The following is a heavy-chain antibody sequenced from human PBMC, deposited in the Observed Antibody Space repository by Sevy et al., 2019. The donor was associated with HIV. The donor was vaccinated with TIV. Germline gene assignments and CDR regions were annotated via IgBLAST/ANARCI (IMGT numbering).Heavy chain of an antibody. CDR1: GFTFSSYG. Sequence: GGSLRLSCAASGFTFSSYGMHWVRQAPGKGLEWVAVISSDGSTKYYEDSVKGRFTISRDNSKNTLYLQMNSLRAEDTAVYYCAKDRYYYDSSGYYYYFDYWGQGTLVTVSS. D-gene: IGHD3-22*01. J-gene: IGHJ4*02. CDR3: AKDRYYYDSSGYYYYFDY. CDR2: ISSDGSTK. V-gene: IGHV3-30*18.